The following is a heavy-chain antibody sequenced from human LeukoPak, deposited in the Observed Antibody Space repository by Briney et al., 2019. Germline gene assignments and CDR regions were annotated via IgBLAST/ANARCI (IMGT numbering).Heavy chain of an antibody. CDR3: ARDRMGGSFDY. CDR1: GFTFDTYG. Sequence: GGSLRLSCAASGFTFDTYGMNWVRQAPGKGLEWVSFITGGSNTIYYADSVKGRFTISRDNAKNSPYLQMNSLRVEDTAVYYCARDRMGGSFDYWGQGTLVTVSS. J-gene: IGHJ4*02. CDR2: ITGGSNTI. D-gene: IGHD2-15*01. V-gene: IGHV3-48*01.